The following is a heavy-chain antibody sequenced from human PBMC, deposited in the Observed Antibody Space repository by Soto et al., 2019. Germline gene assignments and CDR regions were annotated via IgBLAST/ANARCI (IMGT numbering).Heavy chain of an antibody. J-gene: IGHJ4*02. CDR1: GFYFNNYG. D-gene: IGHD1-20*01. CDR2: VSKSGYT. CDR3: AREDSIIILPVSDC. V-gene: IGHV3-21*01. Sequence: KAGWSLRLSCAVSGFYFNNYGINLVRQPPGKGLEWVSSVSKSGYTYYSDSVKGRFTISRDNAKNSVSLQMNSLRAEDTAVYYCAREDSIIILPVSDCWGEGTPVTVS.